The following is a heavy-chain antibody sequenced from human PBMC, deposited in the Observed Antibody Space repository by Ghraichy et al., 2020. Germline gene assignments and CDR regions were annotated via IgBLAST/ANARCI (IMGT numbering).Heavy chain of an antibody. CDR3: ARRSPGRELLRRHYFDY. Sequence: ETLSLTCAVYGGSFSGYYWSWIRQPPGKGLEWIGEINHSGSTNYNPSLKSRVTISVDTSKNQFSLKLSSVTAADTAVYYCARRSPGRELLRRHYFDYWGQGTLVTVSS. CDR2: INHSGST. J-gene: IGHJ4*02. D-gene: IGHD1-26*01. CDR1: GGSFSGYY. V-gene: IGHV4-34*01.